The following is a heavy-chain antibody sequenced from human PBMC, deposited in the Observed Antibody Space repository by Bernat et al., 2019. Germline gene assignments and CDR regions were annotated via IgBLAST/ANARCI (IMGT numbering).Heavy chain of an antibody. CDR2: ISYDGSNK. V-gene: IGHV3-30*01. J-gene: IGHJ4*02. CDR1: GFTFSSYA. D-gene: IGHD5-12*01. CDR3: AREYGSGYDYVY. Sequence: QVQLVESGGGVVQPGRSLRLSCAASGFTFSSYAMHWVRQAPGKGLEWVAVISYDGSNKYYADSVKGRFTISRDNSKNTLYLQMNSLRAEDTAVYYCAREYGSGYDYVYWGQGTLVTVSS.